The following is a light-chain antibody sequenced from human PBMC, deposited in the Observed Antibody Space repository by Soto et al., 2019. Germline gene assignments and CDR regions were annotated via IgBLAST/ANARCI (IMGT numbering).Light chain of an antibody. V-gene: IGKV3-20*01. CDR1: QSFSSNY. J-gene: IGKJ2*01. CDR3: QQYGRSLPYT. CDR2: GAS. Sequence: EVVLTQSPGTLSLSPGERATLSCRASQSFSSNYLAWYQQKPGQAPRLLIYGASSRATGIPDRFSGRGSGTDFTLTISRLEPEDFAVYYCQQYGRSLPYTFGQGTKLEIK.